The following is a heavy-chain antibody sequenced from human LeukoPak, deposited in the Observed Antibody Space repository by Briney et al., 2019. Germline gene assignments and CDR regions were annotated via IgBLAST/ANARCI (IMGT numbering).Heavy chain of an antibody. CDR2: INPNSGGT. V-gene: IGHV1-2*02. D-gene: IGHD2-15*01. CDR3: ARDQRRLVVASDP. Sequence: ASVTVSFKASGYSFTVYYMHWVRQAPGQGREWMGWINPNSGGTKYAQKVQGRVTMTRDTSISTASMDLSRLRSDDTAVYYCARDQRRLVVASDPWGQGTLVTVSS. J-gene: IGHJ5*02. CDR1: GYSFTVYY.